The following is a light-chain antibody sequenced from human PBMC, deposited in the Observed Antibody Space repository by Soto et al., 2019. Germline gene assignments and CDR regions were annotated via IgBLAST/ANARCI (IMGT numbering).Light chain of an antibody. Sequence: VLTQSQGTLSLSPGERATLSCRASQDINTYLAWYQQKPGQAPRLLIYDASNRAKGIPARFSGSGPGTDFTLTISSLEPEDFAVYYCQQRSNWPITFGQGTRLEIK. CDR3: QQRSNWPIT. J-gene: IGKJ5*01. CDR1: QDINTY. CDR2: DAS. V-gene: IGKV3D-11*01.